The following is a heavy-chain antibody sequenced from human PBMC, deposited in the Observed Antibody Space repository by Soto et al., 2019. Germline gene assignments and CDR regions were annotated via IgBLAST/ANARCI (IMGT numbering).Heavy chain of an antibody. CDR3: ARDRSYSTSRYDAFDI. J-gene: IGHJ3*02. CDR2: IFYSGNT. D-gene: IGHD6-6*01. V-gene: IGHV4-59*01. CDR1: GGSISSYY. Sequence: QVQLQESGPGLVKPSETLSLTCTVSGGSISSYYWSWSRQPPGRGLEWIGYIFYSGNTDYNPSLKSRVTISLNTSKNQFSLRLSSVTAADTAVYYCARDRSYSTSRYDAFDIWGQGTMVTVSS.